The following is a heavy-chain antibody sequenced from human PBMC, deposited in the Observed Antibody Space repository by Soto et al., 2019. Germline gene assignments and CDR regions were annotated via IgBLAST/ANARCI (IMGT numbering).Heavy chain of an antibody. CDR3: ARQIYDSDTGPNFQYYFES. J-gene: IGHJ4*02. CDR2: IDPSDSQT. D-gene: IGHD3-22*01. V-gene: IGHV5-10-1*01. CDR1: GYSFAGYW. Sequence: PGESLKISCKGSGYSFAGYWITWVRQKPGKGLEWMGRIDPSDSQTYYSPSFRGHVTISVTKSITTVFLQWSSLRASDTAMYYCARQIYDSDTGPNFQYYFESWGKGTPITVSS.